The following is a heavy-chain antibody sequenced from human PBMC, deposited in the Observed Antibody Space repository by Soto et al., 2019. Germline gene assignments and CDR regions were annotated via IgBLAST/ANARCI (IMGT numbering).Heavy chain of an antibody. J-gene: IGHJ4*02. Sequence: EVQLLESGGGLVQPGGSLRLSCAASGLTFTSYAMSWLRQAPGKGLEWVSAMSGSGGRTNYADSVKGRFTISRDRSKNTLYLEMTRLKAEDTALYYGAKDRYSSGWRGGVDYWSPGTRVTGSS. CDR2: MSGSGGRT. D-gene: IGHD6-19*01. CDR1: GLTFTSYA. V-gene: IGHV3-23*01. CDR3: AKDRYSSGWRGGVDY.